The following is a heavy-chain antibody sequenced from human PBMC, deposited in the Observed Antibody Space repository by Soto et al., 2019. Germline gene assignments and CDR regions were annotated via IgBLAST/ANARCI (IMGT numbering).Heavy chain of an antibody. D-gene: IGHD2-8*01. CDR1: GGSISGGVHS. CDR3: AREIMPLTNDWYFDL. CDR2: IFDSGST. Sequence: PSETLSLTCTVSGGSISGGVHSWSWIRPPPGKGLEWIGHIFDSGSTYYNSSLKSRLTISVDTSKNQFSLRLSSVTAADTAVYYCAREIMPLTNDWYFDLWGRGTLVTVSS. V-gene: IGHV4-30-4*01. J-gene: IGHJ2*01.